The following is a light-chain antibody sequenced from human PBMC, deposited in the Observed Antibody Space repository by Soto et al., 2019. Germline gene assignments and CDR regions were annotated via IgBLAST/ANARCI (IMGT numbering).Light chain of an antibody. CDR1: SSDIGAYNY. CDR3: FSHRSGDSHV. CDR2: GVT. V-gene: IGLV2-14*01. Sequence: QSLLTQPASVSLSPGQSITISCTGTSSDIGAYNYVSWYQQYPGKAPKLMIYGVTNRPSGVSNRFSGSKTGNTASLTISGLQAEDEADYYCFSHRSGDSHVFGTGTKAPS. J-gene: IGLJ1*01.